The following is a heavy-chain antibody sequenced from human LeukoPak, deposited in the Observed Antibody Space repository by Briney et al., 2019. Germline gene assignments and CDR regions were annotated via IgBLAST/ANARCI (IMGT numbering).Heavy chain of an antibody. CDR1: GYTFTSNG. J-gene: IGHJ4*02. V-gene: IGHV1-18*01. Sequence: ASVKVSCKASGYTFTSNGITWVRQAPGQGLEWVGWISCNNGDTRYAQKFQGRVTVTTDTSTSTVYMELRSLRSDDTAVYYCARDGGTAGYSSGSDYWGQGTLDTVSS. D-gene: IGHD5-18*01. CDR3: ARDGGTAGYSSGSDY. CDR2: ISCNNGDT.